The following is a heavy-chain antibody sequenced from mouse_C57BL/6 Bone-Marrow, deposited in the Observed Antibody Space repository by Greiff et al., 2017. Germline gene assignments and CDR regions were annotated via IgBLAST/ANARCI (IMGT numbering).Heavy chain of an antibody. J-gene: IGHJ2*01. CDR2: INPSTGGT. Sequence: EVQLQQSGPELVKPGASVKISCKASGYSFTGYYMNWVKQSPEKSLEWIGEINPSTGGTTYNQKFKAKATLTVDKSSSTAYMQLKSLTSEDSAVYYCARNPVLLYYFDYWGQGTTLTVSA. CDR3: ARNPVLLYYFDY. D-gene: IGHD1-1*01. V-gene: IGHV1-42*01. CDR1: GYSFTGYY.